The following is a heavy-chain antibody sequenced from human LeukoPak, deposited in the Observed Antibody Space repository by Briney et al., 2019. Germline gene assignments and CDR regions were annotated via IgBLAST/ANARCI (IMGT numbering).Heavy chain of an antibody. Sequence: GASVKVSCKASGYTFTSYGISWVRQAPGQGLEWMGWISGYDGNRKYAQKFQGRVTMTTDPSTSTAYLELRSLRSDDTAVYYCARRDYVWGNYRYRPILYFDFWGQGTLVTVSS. V-gene: IGHV1-18*01. D-gene: IGHD3-16*02. CDR1: GYTFTSYG. CDR2: ISGYDGNR. CDR3: ARRDYVWGNYRYRPILYFDF. J-gene: IGHJ4*02.